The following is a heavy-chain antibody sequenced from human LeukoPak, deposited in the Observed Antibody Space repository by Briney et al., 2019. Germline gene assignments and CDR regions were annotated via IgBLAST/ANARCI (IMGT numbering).Heavy chain of an antibody. V-gene: IGHV3-73*01. Sequence: GGSLKLSCAASECTFSGSAMHWVRQASGKGLEWVGRIRSKANSYATAYAASVKGRFTISRDDSKNTAYLQMNSLKTEDAAVYYCTRYHCSSTSCYPFGDYWGQGTLVTVSS. J-gene: IGHJ4*02. CDR1: ECTFSGSA. CDR3: TRYHCSSTSCYPFGDY. CDR2: IRSKANSYAT. D-gene: IGHD2-2*01.